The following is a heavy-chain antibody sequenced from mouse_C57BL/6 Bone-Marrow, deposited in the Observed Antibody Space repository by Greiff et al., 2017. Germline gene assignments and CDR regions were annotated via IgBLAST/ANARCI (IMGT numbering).Heavy chain of an antibody. J-gene: IGHJ1*03. CDR1: GFSLTSYG. D-gene: IGHD1-1*01. CDR3: AKNYYGPNWYFDV. CDR2: LWRGGST. Sequence: QVQLQQSGPGLVQPSQSLSITCTVSGFSLTSYGVHWVRRSPGKGWDGLGLLWRGGSTDYNAAFMSRLSITKDNSKSQVFFKMNSLQADNTAIYYCAKNYYGPNWYFDVWGTGTTVTVSS. V-gene: IGHV2-5*01.